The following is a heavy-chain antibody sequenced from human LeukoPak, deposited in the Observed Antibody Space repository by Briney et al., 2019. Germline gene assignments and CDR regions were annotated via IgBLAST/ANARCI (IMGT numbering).Heavy chain of an antibody. CDR1: GFTFSSYW. CDR3: ARDDSDSSGYYYPD. Sequence: GGSLRLSCAASGFTFSSYWMSWVCQAPGKGLEWVANIKQDGREKYYVDSVKGRSTISRDNAKNSLYLQMNSLRAEDTAVYYCARDDSDSSGYYYPDWGQGTLVTVSS. CDR2: IKQDGREK. J-gene: IGHJ4*02. V-gene: IGHV3-7*01. D-gene: IGHD3-22*01.